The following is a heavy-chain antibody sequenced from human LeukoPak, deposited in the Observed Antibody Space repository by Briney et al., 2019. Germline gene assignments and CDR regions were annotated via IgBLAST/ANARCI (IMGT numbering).Heavy chain of an antibody. CDR3: ASGEGGTVTPCDS. V-gene: IGHV3-53*01. D-gene: IGHD4-17*01. CDR1: GFSVCDSV. J-gene: IGHJ4*02. CDR2: MYASGTI. Sequence: GGSLRLTCEASGFSVCDSVLIWVRQAPGKGLEWVAVMYASGTIYYGWSVQGRFTISRDDSKNTMFLQMTFLSAEDTAFYYCASGEGGTVTPCDSWGQGTLVTVSS.